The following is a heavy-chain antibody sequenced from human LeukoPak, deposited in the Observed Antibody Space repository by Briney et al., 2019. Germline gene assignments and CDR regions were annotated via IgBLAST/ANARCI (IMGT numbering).Heavy chain of an antibody. V-gene: IGHV1-18*01. CDR3: ARAPGAGIQLWPRHFDY. Sequence: ASVKVSCKASGYTFTSYGISWVRQAPGQGLEWMGWISAYNGNTNYAQKLQGRVTMTTDTSTSTAYMELSRLRSDDTAVYYCARAPGAGIQLWPRHFDYWGQGTLVTVSS. CDR2: ISAYNGNT. D-gene: IGHD5-18*01. CDR1: GYTFTSYG. J-gene: IGHJ4*02.